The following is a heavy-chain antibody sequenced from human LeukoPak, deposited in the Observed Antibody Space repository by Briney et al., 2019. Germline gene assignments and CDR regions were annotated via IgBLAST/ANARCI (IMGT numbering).Heavy chain of an antibody. CDR3: ARDLYKGDGYNYGFDY. CDR2: IHQRGVT. Sequence: SETLSLTCALSGGSFGDYHWSWIRQPPGKGLEWIGEIHQRGVTTYNPSLKSRVTLSIDASKRQFSVKLTSVTAADTAVYYCARDLYKGDGYNYGFDYWGQGTLVTVSS. J-gene: IGHJ4*02. CDR1: GGSFGDYH. D-gene: IGHD5-24*01. V-gene: IGHV4-34*01.